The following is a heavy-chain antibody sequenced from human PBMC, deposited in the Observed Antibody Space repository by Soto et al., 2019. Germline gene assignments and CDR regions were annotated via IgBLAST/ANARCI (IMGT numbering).Heavy chain of an antibody. CDR3: ARDRASGSFDY. D-gene: IGHD1-26*01. J-gene: IGHJ4*02. CDR1: GYNFNSHS. V-gene: IGHV7-4-1*01. Sequence: QVQLVQSGSESMQPGASVKVSCKGSGYNFNSHSINWLRQAPGQGLEWMGWINPNTGTPTYEQGFTGRFVFSVDTSVSTVYLPIFSLKADDSAVYYCARDRASGSFDYWGQGTLVTVST. CDR2: INPNTGTP.